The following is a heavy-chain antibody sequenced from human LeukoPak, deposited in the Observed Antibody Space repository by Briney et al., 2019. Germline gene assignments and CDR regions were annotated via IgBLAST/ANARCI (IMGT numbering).Heavy chain of an antibody. D-gene: IGHD3-22*01. V-gene: IGHV1-69*05. CDR1: GGTFSSYA. Sequence: ASVKVSCKASGGTFSSYAISWLRQPPGQGLEWMGGIIPIFGTANYAQKFQGRVTITTDASTSTAYMELSSLRSEDTAVYYCARDVGYYYDSSGYYYGYWGQGTLVTVSS. CDR2: IIPIFGTA. J-gene: IGHJ4*02. CDR3: ARDVGYYYDSSGYYYGY.